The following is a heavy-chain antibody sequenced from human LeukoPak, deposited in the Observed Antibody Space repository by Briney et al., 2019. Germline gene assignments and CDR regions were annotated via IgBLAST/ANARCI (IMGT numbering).Heavy chain of an antibody. J-gene: IGHJ5*02. D-gene: IGHD2-2*01. CDR3: ARDNGPAAISNWFDP. CDR2: ISSSSSYI. CDR1: GFTFSSYS. Sequence: PGGSLRLSCAASGFTFSSYSMNWVRQAPGKGLEWVSSISSSSSYIYYADSVKGRFTISRDNAKNSLYLQMNSLRAEDTAVYYCARDNGPAAISNWFDPWGQGTLVTVSS. V-gene: IGHV3-21*01.